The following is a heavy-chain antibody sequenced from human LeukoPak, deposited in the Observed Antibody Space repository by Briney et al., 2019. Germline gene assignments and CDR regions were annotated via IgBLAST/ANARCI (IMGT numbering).Heavy chain of an antibody. CDR3: ARGGGDYYGSGSSIDY. V-gene: IGHV4-61*10. CDR2: IYYSGST. J-gene: IGHJ4*02. CDR1: GGSISSGSYY. Sequence: SETLSLTCTVSGGSISSGSYYWSWIRQPAGKGLEWIGYIYYSGSTNYNPSLKSRVTISVDTSKNQFSLKLSSVTAADTAVYYCARGGGDYYGSGSSIDYWGQGTLVTVSS. D-gene: IGHD3-10*01.